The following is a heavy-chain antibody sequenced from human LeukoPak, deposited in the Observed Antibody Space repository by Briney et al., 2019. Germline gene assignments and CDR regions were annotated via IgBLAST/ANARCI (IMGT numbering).Heavy chain of an antibody. Sequence: GGSLRLSCAASGFTFSSYGMHWVRQAPGKGLEWVAFIRYDGSNKYYAYSVKGRFTISRDNSKNTLYLQMNSLRIEDTAVFYCARGVSLYYYDSSGYPRNRGWFDPWGQGTLVTVSS. CDR2: IRYDGSNK. CDR1: GFTFSSYG. V-gene: IGHV3-30*02. CDR3: ARGVSLYYYDSSGYPRNRGWFDP. D-gene: IGHD3-22*01. J-gene: IGHJ5*02.